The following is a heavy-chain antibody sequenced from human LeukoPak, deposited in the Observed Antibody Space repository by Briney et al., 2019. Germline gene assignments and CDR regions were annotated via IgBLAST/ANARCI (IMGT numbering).Heavy chain of an antibody. CDR1: GGSISSYY. CDR3: ARYSSANWFDP. V-gene: IGHV4-59*01. D-gene: IGHD5-18*01. Sequence: PSETLSLTCTVSGGSISSYYWSWIRQPPGKGLEWIGYIYYSGSTNYNPSLKSRVTISVDTSKNQFSLKLSSVTAAETAVYYCARYSSANWFDPWGQGTLVTVSS. J-gene: IGHJ5*02. CDR2: IYYSGST.